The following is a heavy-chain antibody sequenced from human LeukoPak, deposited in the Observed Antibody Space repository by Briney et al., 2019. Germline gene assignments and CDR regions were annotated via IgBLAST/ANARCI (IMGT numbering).Heavy chain of an antibody. D-gene: IGHD3-10*01. CDR1: GFSFSTFA. J-gene: IGHJ4*02. V-gene: IGHV3-64D*06. CDR2: ISGDGGST. Sequence: PGGSLRLSCSASGFSFSTFAMHWVRQAPGKGLEYVPTISGDGGSTYYADSVKGRFTISRDNSRNTLFLQMSSLRAEDTAVYYCVKDRGQGYYFDYWGQGTLVTVSS. CDR3: VKDRGQGYYFDY.